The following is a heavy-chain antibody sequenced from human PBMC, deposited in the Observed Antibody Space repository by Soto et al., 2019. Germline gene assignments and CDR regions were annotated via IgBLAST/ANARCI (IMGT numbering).Heavy chain of an antibody. CDR2: IYYGGST. CDR3: ARDLVRGVSFGY. CDR1: GASISSYY. J-gene: IGHJ4*02. V-gene: IGHV4-59*01. D-gene: IGHD3-10*01. Sequence: SETLSLTCTVSGASISSYYLSWIRQPPGKGLEWIGYIYYGGSTNYNPSLKSRVTISEDTSKNQFSLKLSSVTAADTAVYYCARDLVRGVSFGYWGQGTLVTVSS.